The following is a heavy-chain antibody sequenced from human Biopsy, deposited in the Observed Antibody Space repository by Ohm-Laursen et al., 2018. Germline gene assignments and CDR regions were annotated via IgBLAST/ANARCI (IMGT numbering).Heavy chain of an antibody. D-gene: IGHD6-19*01. CDR1: GYTFSGYY. J-gene: IGHJ4*02. CDR3: ARDKYRSWNYFDN. CDR2: INPDSGVT. Sequence: AASVKVSCNASGYTFSGYYMHWVRQAPGQGLEWMGWINPDSGVTNYAQKFQGRVTMTRDTSISTAYMELSRLGSDDTAVYYCARDKYRSWNYFDNWGQGSLVTVSS. V-gene: IGHV1-2*02.